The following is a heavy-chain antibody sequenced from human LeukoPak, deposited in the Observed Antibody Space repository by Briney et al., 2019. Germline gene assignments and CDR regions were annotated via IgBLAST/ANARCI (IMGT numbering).Heavy chain of an antibody. CDR1: GFIFSAYW. CDR3: ARAAYSSSWYRTNHFDY. CDR2: INEDGGEE. D-gene: IGHD6-13*01. Sequence: HPGGSLRLSCVGSGFIFSAYWMAWVRQAPGKGPEWVANINEDGGEERYVDSVRGRFTISRDNSKNTLYLQMNSLRAEDTAVYYCARAAYSSSWYRTNHFDYWGQGTLVTVSS. V-gene: IGHV3-7*03. J-gene: IGHJ4*02.